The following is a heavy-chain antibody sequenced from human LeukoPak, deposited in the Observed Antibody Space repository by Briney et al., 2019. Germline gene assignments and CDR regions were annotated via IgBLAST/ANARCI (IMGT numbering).Heavy chain of an antibody. CDR2: VGTAGDT. CDR1: GFTFSSYD. Sequence: GGSLRLSCAASGFTFSSYDMHWVRHATGKGLEWVSAVGTAGDTYYPGSVKGRFTISRENAKNSLYLQMNSLRAGDTAVYYCARVNDYYYYMDVWGKGTTVTVSS. J-gene: IGHJ6*03. V-gene: IGHV3-13*01. CDR3: ARVNDYYYYMDV.